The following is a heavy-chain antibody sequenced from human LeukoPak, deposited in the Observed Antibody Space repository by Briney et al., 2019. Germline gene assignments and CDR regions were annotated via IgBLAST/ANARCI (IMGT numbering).Heavy chain of an antibody. CDR3: AKAGSVGQLVSFFDY. J-gene: IGHJ4*02. D-gene: IGHD3-10*01. V-gene: IGHV3-30*18. CDR1: GFTFSNYN. Sequence: PGGSLRLSCAASGFTFSNYNMNWVRQAPDKGLEWAAVISYDGINKYYADSVKGRFTISRDNSKNTMYLQMNSLRDEDTAVYYCAKAGSVGQLVSFFDYWGQGTLVTVSS. CDR2: ISYDGINK.